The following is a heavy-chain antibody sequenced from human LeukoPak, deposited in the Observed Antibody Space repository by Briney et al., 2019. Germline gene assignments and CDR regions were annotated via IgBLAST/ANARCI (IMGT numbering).Heavy chain of an antibody. J-gene: IGHJ2*01. CDR3: ATDHMDNYGYRYFDV. CDR2: IGTSDSDI. D-gene: IGHD5-18*01. CDR1: GFSLNTYS. Sequence: GGSLRLSCEASGFSLNTYSLNWVRQAPGQGLEWVSAIGTSDSDIHYADSVRGRFLISRDNARNSLYLQMNSLRAEDTALYLCATDHMDNYGYRYFDVWGRGTLVTVSS. V-gene: IGHV3-21*01.